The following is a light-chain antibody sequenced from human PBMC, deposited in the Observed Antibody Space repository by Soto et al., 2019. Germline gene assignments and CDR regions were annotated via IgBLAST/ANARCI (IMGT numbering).Light chain of an antibody. J-gene: IGKJ1*01. V-gene: IGKV1-39*01. CDR1: QSISSY. Sequence: DIQMTQSPSSLSASVGDRVTITCRVSQSISSYLNWYQQKPGKAPKLLIYAASSLQSRVPSRFSGSGSGTDFTLTISSLQPEDFASYYCQQSYSTPRTFGQGTKVEIK. CDR3: QQSYSTPRT. CDR2: AAS.